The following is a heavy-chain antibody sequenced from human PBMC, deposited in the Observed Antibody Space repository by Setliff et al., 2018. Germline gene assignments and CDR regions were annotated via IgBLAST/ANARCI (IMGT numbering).Heavy chain of an antibody. CDR1: GASLSSGTYY. Sequence: PSETLSLTCTVSGASLSSGTYYWGWIRQPPGKGLEWIGRTYYRGDTYYNASLKGRLTISVDTAQNQFSLRLTSVTAADTAVYYCARTGTYRYFDYWGQGALVTVSS. J-gene: IGHJ4*02. CDR3: ARTGTYRYFDY. V-gene: IGHV4-39*01. D-gene: IGHD1-1*01. CDR2: TYYRGDT.